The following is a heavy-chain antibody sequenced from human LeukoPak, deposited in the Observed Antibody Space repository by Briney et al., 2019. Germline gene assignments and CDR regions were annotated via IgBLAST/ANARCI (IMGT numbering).Heavy chain of an antibody. CDR3: ARAKYYYDSSGYCPED. CDR2: IYHSGST. J-gene: IGHJ4*02. D-gene: IGHD3-22*01. CDR1: GGSISSGGYS. Sequence: PSQTLSLTCAVSGGSISSGGYSWSWIRQPPGKGLEWIGYIYHSGSTYYNPSLKSRVTISVDRSRNQFSLKLSSVTAADTAVYYCARAKYYYDSSGYCPEDWGQGTLVTVSS. V-gene: IGHV4-30-2*01.